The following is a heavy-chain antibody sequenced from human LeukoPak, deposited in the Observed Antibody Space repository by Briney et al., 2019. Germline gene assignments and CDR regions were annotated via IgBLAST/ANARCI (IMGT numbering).Heavy chain of an antibody. CDR1: GGTFSRYA. J-gene: IGHJ4*02. D-gene: IGHD5-24*01. CDR3: ARSQGHGYNIVGQDY. Sequence: SVKVSRKASGGTFSRYAISWVRPAPGQGLEWMGRIIPILGIANYAQKFPGRVTITADKSTSTAYMELSSLRSEDTAVYYCARSQGHGYNIVGQDYWGQGTLVTVSS. CDR2: IIPILGIA. V-gene: IGHV1-69*04.